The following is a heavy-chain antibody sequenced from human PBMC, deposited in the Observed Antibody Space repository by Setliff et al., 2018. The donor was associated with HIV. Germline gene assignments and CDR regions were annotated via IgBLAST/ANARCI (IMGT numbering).Heavy chain of an antibody. CDR3: AREDALTPQFDS. J-gene: IGHJ4*02. V-gene: IGHV4-61*09. CDR2: IYTSGNT. Sequence: SETLSLTCTVSGGSISSGNSYRSWIRQPAVKGLEWIGHIYTSGNTNYNPSLKSRVTISIDTSKNQFSLKLTSVTAADTAVYSCAREDALTPQFDSWGQGTLVTVSS. CDR1: GGSISSGNSY.